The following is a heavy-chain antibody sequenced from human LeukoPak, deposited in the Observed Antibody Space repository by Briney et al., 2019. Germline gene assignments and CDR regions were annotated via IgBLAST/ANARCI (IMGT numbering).Heavy chain of an antibody. CDR3: ARDWYNNSDAFDL. CDR1: GLIFDDYT. CDR2: ISSSSSYI. Sequence: GGSLRLSCAASGLIFDDYTMHWVRQAPGKGLEWVSSISSSSSYIYYADSVKGRFTISRDNAKNSLFQQMNSLTADNTAVYYCARDWYNNSDAFDLWGQGTMVTVSS. D-gene: IGHD4-11*01. J-gene: IGHJ3*01. V-gene: IGHV3-21*01.